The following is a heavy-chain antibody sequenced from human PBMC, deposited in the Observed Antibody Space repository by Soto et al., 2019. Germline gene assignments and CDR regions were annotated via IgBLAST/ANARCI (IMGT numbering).Heavy chain of an antibody. CDR3: ARRIGYYYDSSGYYSGAFDI. CDR2: IYPGDSDT. D-gene: IGHD3-22*01. V-gene: IGHV5-51*01. CDR1: GYSFTSYW. J-gene: IGHJ3*02. Sequence: PGESLKISCKGSGYSFTSYWIGWVRQMPGKGLEWMGIIYPGDSDTRYSPSFQGQVTISADKSISTAYLQWSSLKASDTAMYYCARRIGYYYDSSGYYSGAFDIWGQGTMVTVSS.